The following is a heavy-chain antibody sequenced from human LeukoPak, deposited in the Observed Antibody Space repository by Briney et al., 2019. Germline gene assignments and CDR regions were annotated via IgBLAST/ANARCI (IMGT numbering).Heavy chain of an antibody. CDR2: IRVGDVT. CDR1: GFAVSNKF. Sequence: PGGSLRLSCAASGFAVSNKFMYWVRQAPGKGLEWVSVIRVGDVTHYADPVKGRFTTSRDSSKNTVYLQMESLRVEDTAVYYCAREDNGGATDDGFDVWGHGTVVTVSS. V-gene: IGHV3-53*01. D-gene: IGHD3-16*01. J-gene: IGHJ3*01. CDR3: AREDNGGATDDGFDV.